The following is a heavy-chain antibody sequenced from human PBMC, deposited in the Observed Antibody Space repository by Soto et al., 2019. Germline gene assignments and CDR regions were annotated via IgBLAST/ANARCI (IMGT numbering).Heavy chain of an antibody. CDR3: ARGGGSTFNWFDP. D-gene: IGHD2-15*01. V-gene: IGHV4-39*01. Sequence: QLQLQESGPGLVKPSETLSLTCTVSGGSISSFNYFWGWIRQPPGKGLEWIGSLYYSGNTYYNPSLQRRVTISVDTSKKQCTLTLRSVTAADTAVYYCARGGGSTFNWFDPWGQGTLVTVS. J-gene: IGHJ5*02. CDR1: GGSISSFNYF. CDR2: LYYSGNT.